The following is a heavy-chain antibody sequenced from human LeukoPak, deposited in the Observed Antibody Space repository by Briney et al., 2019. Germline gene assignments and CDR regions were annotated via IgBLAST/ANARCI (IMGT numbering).Heavy chain of an antibody. V-gene: IGHV4-38-2*02. D-gene: IGHD2-2*01. CDR2: IYHSGST. CDR1: GYSISSGHY. J-gene: IGHJ5*02. Sequence: ASETLSLTCTVSGYSISSGHYWGWIRQPPGKGLEWIGSIYHSGSTYYNPSLKSRVTISVDTSKNQFSLKLSSVTAADTAVYYCARGGIVVVPAARGTWFDPWGQGTLVTVSS. CDR3: ARGGIVVVPAARGTWFDP.